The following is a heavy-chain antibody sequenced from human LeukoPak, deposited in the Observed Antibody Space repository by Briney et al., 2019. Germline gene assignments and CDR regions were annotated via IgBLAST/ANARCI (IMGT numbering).Heavy chain of an antibody. D-gene: IGHD6-13*01. J-gene: IGHJ6*03. V-gene: IGHV4-34*01. CDR1: GGSFSGYY. Sequence: SETLSLTCAVYGGSFSGYYWSWIRQPPGKGLGWIGEINHSGSTNYNPSLKSRVTISVDTSKNQFSLKLSSVTAADTAVYYCARGVSSSWYLSTYYYMDVWGKGTTVTVSS. CDR2: INHSGST. CDR3: ARGVSSSWYLSTYYYMDV.